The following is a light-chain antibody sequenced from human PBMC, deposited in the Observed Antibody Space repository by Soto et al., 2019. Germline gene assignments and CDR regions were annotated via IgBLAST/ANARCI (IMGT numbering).Light chain of an antibody. CDR1: TGAVTSGHY. Sequence: QAVVTQEPSLTVSPGGTVTLTCGSSTGAVTSGHYPYWIQQKPGQAPRTLIYDTSDKHSWTPARFSGSLLGGKAALTLSGALPEDEAEYYCLLSYSGVSVVFGGGTSVVFGGGTKLTVL. V-gene: IGLV7-46*01. CDR3: LLSYSGVSVVFGGGTSVV. J-gene: IGLJ2*01. CDR2: DTS.